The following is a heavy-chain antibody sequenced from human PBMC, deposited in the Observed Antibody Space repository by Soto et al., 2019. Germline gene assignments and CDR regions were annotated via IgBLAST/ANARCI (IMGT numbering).Heavy chain of an antibody. CDR1: GGSISSSSYY. J-gene: IGHJ4*02. Sequence: SETLYLTCTVSGGSISSSSYYWGWIRQPPGKGLEWIGSIYYSGSTYYNPSLKSRVTISVDTSKNQFSLKLSSVTAADTAVYYCARNTLYCSSTSCYHFDYWGQGTLVTVSS. V-gene: IGHV4-39*01. CDR3: ARNTLYCSSTSCYHFDY. CDR2: IYYSGST. D-gene: IGHD2-2*01.